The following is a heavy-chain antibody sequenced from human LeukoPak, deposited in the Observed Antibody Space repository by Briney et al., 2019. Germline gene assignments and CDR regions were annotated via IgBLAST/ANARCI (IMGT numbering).Heavy chain of an antibody. J-gene: IGHJ4*02. Sequence: ASVKVSCKASGYTFTSYGISWVRQAPGRGLEWVGWITPCNGNTNYAQKLQGRVTMTTDTSTSTAYMELRSLRPDDTAMYYCARRGVYYYDSSGRANYYFDYWGQGTLVTVSS. D-gene: IGHD3-22*01. CDR1: GYTFTSYG. V-gene: IGHV1-18*01. CDR3: ARRGVYYYDSSGRANYYFDY. CDR2: ITPCNGNT.